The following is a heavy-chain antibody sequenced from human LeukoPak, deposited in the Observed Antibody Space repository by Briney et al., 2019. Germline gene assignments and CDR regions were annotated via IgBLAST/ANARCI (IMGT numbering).Heavy chain of an antibody. CDR3: ARDPSNTVGRNIYFDY. CDR1: GFAFNKYG. V-gene: IGHV1-18*01. CDR2: IGAYDGRT. Sequence: ASVKVSCKASGFAFNKYGFSWVRQAPGQGPEWLGWIGAYDGRTNYAQNLQGRLTLTTDTSTTTAYMELRSLTSDDTAVYYCARDPSNTVGRNIYFDYWGQGTLVTVSS. J-gene: IGHJ4*02. D-gene: IGHD1-14*01.